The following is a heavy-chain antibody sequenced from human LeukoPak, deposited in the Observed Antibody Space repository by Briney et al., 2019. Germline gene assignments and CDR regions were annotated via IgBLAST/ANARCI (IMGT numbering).Heavy chain of an antibody. Sequence: SVKVSCKASGGTFSSYAISWVRQAPGQGLEWMGGVIPIFGTANYAQKFQGRVTITADESTSTAYMELSSLRSEDTAVYYCARVFNWNDVGFDPWGQGTLVTVSS. CDR3: ARVFNWNDVGFDP. J-gene: IGHJ5*02. D-gene: IGHD1-20*01. V-gene: IGHV1-69*01. CDR2: VIPIFGTA. CDR1: GGTFSSYA.